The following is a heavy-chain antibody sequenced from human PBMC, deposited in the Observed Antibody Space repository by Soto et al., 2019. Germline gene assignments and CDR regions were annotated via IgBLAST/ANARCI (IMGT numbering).Heavy chain of an antibody. Sequence: GGSLRLSCAASGFTFSSYAMSWVRQAPGEGLEWVSVISGRGSTTDYADSVKGRFTLSRDNSKNTLNLQMNSLRAEDTAVYYCAKHNQPSFESTGYYPPPINWGQGTLVTVSS. J-gene: IGHJ4*02. CDR1: GFTFSSYA. CDR2: ISGRGSTT. V-gene: IGHV3-23*01. D-gene: IGHD3-22*01. CDR3: AKHNQPSFESTGYYPPPIN.